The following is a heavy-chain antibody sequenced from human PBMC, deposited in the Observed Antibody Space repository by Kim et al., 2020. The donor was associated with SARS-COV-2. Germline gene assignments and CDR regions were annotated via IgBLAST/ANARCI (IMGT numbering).Heavy chain of an antibody. Sequence: PASVRGRFTISRDNAKNSLFLQMSSLRDEDTAVYYCARGVRGGGTGSPFDPWGQGTLVTVSS. D-gene: IGHD1-26*01. V-gene: IGHV3-48*02. J-gene: IGHJ5*02. CDR3: ARGVRGGGTGSPFDP.